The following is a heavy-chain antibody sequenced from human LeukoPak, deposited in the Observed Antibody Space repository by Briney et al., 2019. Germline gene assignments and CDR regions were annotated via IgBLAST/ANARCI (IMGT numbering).Heavy chain of an antibody. D-gene: IGHD3-10*01. CDR1: GFTFSSYA. CDR2: ISGSGGST. Sequence: HPGGSLRLSCAASGFTFSSYAMSWVRQAPGKGLEWVSAISGSGGSTYYADSVKGRFTISRDNSKNTLYLQMNSLRAEDTAVYYCAKDVPERRVSTMVRGVITQFDYWGQGTLVTVSS. J-gene: IGHJ4*02. CDR3: AKDVPERRVSTMVRGVITQFDY. V-gene: IGHV3-23*01.